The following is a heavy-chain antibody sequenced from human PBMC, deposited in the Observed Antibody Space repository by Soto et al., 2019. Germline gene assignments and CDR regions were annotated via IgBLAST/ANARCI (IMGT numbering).Heavy chain of an antibody. J-gene: IGHJ6*02. V-gene: IGHV3-30-3*01. D-gene: IGHD3-3*01. CDR1: GFTFSSYA. CDR2: ISNDGTNK. CDR3: ARGTTLAIFDYGMDV. Sequence: QVQLEESGGGVVQPGRSLRLSCVGTGFTFSSYAMHWVRQAPGKGLEWVAVISNDGTNKYYADSVEGRITISSDNSKNTLYLQMHSLRSEDTAVYYCARGTTLAIFDYGMDVWGQGATVTVSS.